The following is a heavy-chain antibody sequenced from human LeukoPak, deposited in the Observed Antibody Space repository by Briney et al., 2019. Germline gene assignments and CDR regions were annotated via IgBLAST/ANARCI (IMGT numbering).Heavy chain of an antibody. V-gene: IGHV1-8*01. D-gene: IGHD3-3*01. CDR2: MNPNSGNT. Sequence: GASVTVSCKASGYTFTSYDINWVRQATGQGLEWMGWMNPNSGNTGYAQKFQGRVTMTRNTSISTAYMELSSLRSEDTAVYYCARGGQRITIFGVVIIGDWFDPWGQGTLVTISS. J-gene: IGHJ5*02. CDR3: ARGGQRITIFGVVIIGDWFDP. CDR1: GYTFTSYD.